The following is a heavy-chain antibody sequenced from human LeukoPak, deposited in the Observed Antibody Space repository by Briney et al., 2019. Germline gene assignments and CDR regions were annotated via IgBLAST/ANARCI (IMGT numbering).Heavy chain of an antibody. CDR3: ARRVGYYYYMDV. D-gene: IGHD2-15*01. CDR1: GGSISSSSYY. CDR2: IYSSGST. V-gene: IGHV4-39*07. J-gene: IGHJ6*03. Sequence: SETLSLTCTVSGGSISSSSYYWGWIRQPPGKGLEWIGSIYSSGSTYYNPSLRSRVTISVDTSKNQFSLKLSSVTAADTAVYYCARRVGYYYYMDVWGKGTTVTISS.